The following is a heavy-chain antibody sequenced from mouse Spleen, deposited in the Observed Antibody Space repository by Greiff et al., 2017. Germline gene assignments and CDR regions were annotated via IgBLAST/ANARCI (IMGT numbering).Heavy chain of an antibody. J-gene: IGHJ4*01. Sequence: DVKLQESGGGLVQPGGSLKLSCATSGFTFSDYYMYWVRQTPEKRLEWVAYISNGGGSTYYPDTVKGRFTISRDNAKNTLYLQMSRLKSEDTAMYYCARRGYGYPYYYAMDYWGQGTSVTVSS. CDR1: GFTFSDYY. CDR2: ISNGGGST. D-gene: IGHD1-2*01. V-gene: IGHV5-12*02. CDR3: ARRGYGYPYYYAMDY.